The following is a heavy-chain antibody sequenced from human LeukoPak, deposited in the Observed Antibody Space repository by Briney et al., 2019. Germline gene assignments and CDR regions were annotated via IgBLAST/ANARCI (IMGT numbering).Heavy chain of an antibody. CDR3: AKDPFGDYYDSSGYYWAY. D-gene: IGHD3-22*01. J-gene: IGHJ4*02. CDR2: ISGSGGTT. V-gene: IGHV3-23*01. CDR1: GFTFGDSA. Sequence: GGSLRLSCTTSGFTFGDSAMNWFRQAPGKGLEWVSTISGSGGTTYSADSVKGRFTISRDNSKNTLYLQMNSLRAEDTAVYYCAKDPFGDYYDSSGYYWAYWGQGTLVTVSS.